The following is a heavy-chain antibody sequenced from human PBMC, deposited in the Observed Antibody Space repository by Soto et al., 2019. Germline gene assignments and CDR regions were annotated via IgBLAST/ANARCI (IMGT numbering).Heavy chain of an antibody. J-gene: IGHJ6*03. V-gene: IGHV6-1*01. CDR2: TYYRSKWYI. Sequence: QVQLQQSGPGLVKPSQTLSLTCDISGDSVSSNSAAWNWIRQTPSRGLEWLGRTYYRSKWYINYAVSVQSRIPDHPHTANDQFSLQLNSVTPEDTAVYYCARGSWGDVPGHDNIDGGGKGVTVTDSS. CDR1: GDSVSSNSAA. CDR3: ARGSWGDVPGHDNIDG. D-gene: IGHD5-12*01.